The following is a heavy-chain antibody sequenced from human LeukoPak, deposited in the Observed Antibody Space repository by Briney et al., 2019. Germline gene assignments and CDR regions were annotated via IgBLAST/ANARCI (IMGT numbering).Heavy chain of an antibody. V-gene: IGHV1-46*01. Sequence: GASVKVSCKASGYTFTSYYMHWVRQAPGQGLEWMGIINPSGGSTSYAQKFQGRVTMTRDTSTSTVYMELSSLRSEDTAVYYCARDLIAAAGKIDAFDIWGQGTMVTVSS. CDR2: INPSGGST. D-gene: IGHD6-13*01. CDR1: GYTFTSYY. CDR3: ARDLIAAAGKIDAFDI. J-gene: IGHJ3*02.